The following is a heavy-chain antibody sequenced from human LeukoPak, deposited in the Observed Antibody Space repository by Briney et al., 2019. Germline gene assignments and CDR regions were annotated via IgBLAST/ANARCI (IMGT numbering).Heavy chain of an antibody. CDR3: ARSTTVVTPYWFDP. J-gene: IGHJ5*02. Sequence: SETLSLTCTVSGGSISNYYWNWIRQPPGKGLEWIGRIYTSGSTNYNPSLKSRVTMSVDTSKNQFSLKLSSVTAADTAVYYCARSTTVVTPYWFDPWGQGTLVTVSS. CDR2: IYTSGST. CDR1: GGSISNYY. V-gene: IGHV4-4*07. D-gene: IGHD4-23*01.